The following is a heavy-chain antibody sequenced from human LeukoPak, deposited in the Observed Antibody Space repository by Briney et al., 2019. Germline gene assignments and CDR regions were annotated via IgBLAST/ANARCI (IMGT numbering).Heavy chain of an antibody. CDR3: AKSTRRAHAYYFDY. J-gene: IGHJ4*02. Sequence: GRSLRLSCAASGFTFSSYAMHWVRQAPGKGLEWVAVISYDGSNKYYADSVKGRFTISRDNSKNTLYLQMNSLRAEDTAVYYCAKSTRRAHAYYFDYWGQGTLVTVSS. V-gene: IGHV3-30-3*02. CDR2: ISYDGSNK. CDR1: GFTFSSYA.